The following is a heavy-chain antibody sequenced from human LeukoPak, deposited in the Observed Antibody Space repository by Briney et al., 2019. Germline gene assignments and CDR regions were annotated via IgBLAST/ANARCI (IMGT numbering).Heavy chain of an antibody. V-gene: IGHV1-2*02. D-gene: IGHD4-17*01. J-gene: IGHJ4*02. CDR2: INPNSGGT. CDR1: GYTFTGYY. CDR3: ARDRSYGDPIYYFGY. Sequence: ASVKVSCKASGYTFTGYYMHWVRQAPGQGLEWMGWINPNSGGTNYAQKFQGRVTMTRDTSISTAYMELSRLRSDDTAVYYCARDRSYGDPIYYFGYWGQGTLVTVSS.